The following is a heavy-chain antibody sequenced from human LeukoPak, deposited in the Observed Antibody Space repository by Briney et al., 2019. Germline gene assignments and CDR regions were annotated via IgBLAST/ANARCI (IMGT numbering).Heavy chain of an antibody. J-gene: IGHJ4*02. CDR1: GYTFTSYD. CDR3: ARRLAAAGYLPDY. CDR2: MNPNSGNT. Sequence: ASVKVSCKATGYTFTSYDINWVRQATGQGLEWMGWMNPNSGNTGYAQKFQGRVTMTRDTSTRTAYMELSSLRSEDTAVYYCARRLAAAGYLPDYWGQGTLVTVSS. V-gene: IGHV1-8*01. D-gene: IGHD6-13*01.